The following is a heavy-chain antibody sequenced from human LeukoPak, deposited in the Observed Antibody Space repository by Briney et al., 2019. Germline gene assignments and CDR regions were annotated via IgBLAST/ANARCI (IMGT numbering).Heavy chain of an antibody. D-gene: IGHD3-3*01. J-gene: IGHJ6*03. Sequence: SETLSLTCAVYGGSFSGYYWSWIRKPPGKGLEWIGEINHSGSTNYNPSLKSRVTISVDTSKNQFSLKLSSVTAADTAVYYCARGRGRRYDFWSGYSLPYYYYMDVWGKGTTVTVSS. V-gene: IGHV4-34*01. CDR2: INHSGST. CDR3: ARGRGRRYDFWSGYSLPYYYYMDV. CDR1: GGSFSGYY.